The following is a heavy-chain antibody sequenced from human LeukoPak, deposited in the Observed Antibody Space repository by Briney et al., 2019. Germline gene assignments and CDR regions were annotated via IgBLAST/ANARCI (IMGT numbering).Heavy chain of an antibody. V-gene: IGHV4-34*01. CDR1: GGSFSGYY. J-gene: IGHJ4*02. Sequence: PSETLSLTCAVYGGSFSGYYWSWIRQPPGKGLEWIGEINHSGSTNYNPSLKSRVTISVDTSKNQFSLKLSSVTAADTAVYYCARGLQWLVKYYFDYWGQGTLVTVSS. CDR2: INHSGST. CDR3: ARGLQWLVKYYFDY. D-gene: IGHD6-19*01.